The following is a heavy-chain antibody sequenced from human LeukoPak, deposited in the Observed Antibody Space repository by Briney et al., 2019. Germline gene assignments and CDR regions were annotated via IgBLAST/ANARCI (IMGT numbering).Heavy chain of an antibody. Sequence: PGGSLRLSCAASGFTFSSYAMSWVRQAPGKGLEWVSSISGSGGNTYYADSVKGRFTISRDNSKNTLYMQMNSLRAEDTAVYYCARDWGYDDKALAFDIWGQGTMVTVSS. CDR2: ISGSGGNT. V-gene: IGHV3-23*01. J-gene: IGHJ3*02. CDR1: GFTFSSYA. CDR3: ARDWGYDDKALAFDI. D-gene: IGHD3-22*01.